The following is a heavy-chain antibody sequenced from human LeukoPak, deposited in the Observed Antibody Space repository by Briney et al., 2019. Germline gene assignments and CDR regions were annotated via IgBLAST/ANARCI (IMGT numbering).Heavy chain of an antibody. CDR1: GFTFGSSW. CDR3: ARAPQWLGSYFDY. V-gene: IGHV3-74*01. CDR2: INSDGSSI. D-gene: IGHD6-19*01. Sequence: GGSLRLSCASSGFTFGSSWMHWVRRAPGKGLDWVSRINSDGSSIAYADSVKGRFTISRDNSKNTLYLQMNSLRAEDTAVYYCARAPQWLGSYFDYWGQGTLVTVSS. J-gene: IGHJ4*02.